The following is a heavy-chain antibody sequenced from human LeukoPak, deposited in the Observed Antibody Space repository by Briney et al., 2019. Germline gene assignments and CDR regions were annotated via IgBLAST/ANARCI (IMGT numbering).Heavy chain of an antibody. CDR1: GGSFSGYY. CDR2: INHSGST. Sequence: PSETLSLTCAVYGGSFSGYYWSWIRQPPGKGLEWIGEINHSGSTNYNPSLKSRVTISVDTSKNQFSLKLSSATAADTAVYYCARVDCSSTSCYLSRKNWFDPWGQGTLVTVSS. D-gene: IGHD2-2*01. V-gene: IGHV4-34*01. CDR3: ARVDCSSTSCYLSRKNWFDP. J-gene: IGHJ5*02.